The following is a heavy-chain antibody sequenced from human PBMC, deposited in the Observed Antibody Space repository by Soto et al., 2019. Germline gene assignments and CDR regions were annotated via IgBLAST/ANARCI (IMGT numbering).Heavy chain of an antibody. CDR2: IIPIFGTA. Sequence: ASVKVSCKASGGTFSSYAISWVRQAPGQGLEWMGGIIPIFGTANYAQKFQGRVTITADESTSTAYMELSSLRSEDTAVYYCARREVADYYSYGMDFWGQGTTVTVSS. D-gene: IGHD5-12*01. CDR1: GGTFSSYA. CDR3: ARREVADYYSYGMDF. V-gene: IGHV1-69*13. J-gene: IGHJ6*02.